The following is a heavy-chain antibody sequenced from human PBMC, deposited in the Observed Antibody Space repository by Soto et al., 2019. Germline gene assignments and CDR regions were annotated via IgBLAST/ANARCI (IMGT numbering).Heavy chain of an antibody. CDR3: ARELGVGSYYYYYYMDV. J-gene: IGHJ6*03. CDR2: IYSGGST. V-gene: IGHV3-66*01. CDR1: GFTVSSNY. Sequence: GGSLRLSCAASGFTVSSNYMSWVRQAPGKGLEWVSVIYSGGSTYYADSVKGRFTISRDNSKNTLYLQMNSLRAEDTAVYYCARELGVGSYYYYYYMDVWGKGTTVTVSS. D-gene: IGHD3-3*01.